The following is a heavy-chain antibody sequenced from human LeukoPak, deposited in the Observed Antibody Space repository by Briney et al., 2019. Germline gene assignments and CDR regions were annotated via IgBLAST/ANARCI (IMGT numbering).Heavy chain of an antibody. CDR1: GFTFSSYG. Sequence: PGRSLRLSCAASGFTFSSYGMHWVRRAPGKGLEWVGVIWYDGSNKYYADSVKGRFTISRDDSKNTLYLQMNSLRAEDTAVYYCAREVPNYYDSSGYPTGVDFDYWGQGTLVTVSS. D-gene: IGHD3-22*01. CDR3: AREVPNYYDSSGYPTGVDFDY. V-gene: IGHV3-33*01. J-gene: IGHJ4*02. CDR2: IWYDGSNK.